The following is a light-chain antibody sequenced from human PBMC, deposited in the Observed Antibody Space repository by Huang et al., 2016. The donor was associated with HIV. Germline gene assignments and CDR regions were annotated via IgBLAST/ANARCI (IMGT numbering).Light chain of an antibody. CDR2: WAS. J-gene: IGKJ5*01. Sequence: DIVMTQSPDSLAVSLGERATIDCKSSQSVLSGSNNKNYLAWYQQKPGQPPKLLIYWASTRESGVPDRFSGSGSGKDFTLTISSLQAADVAVYYCQQYYNTPITFGQGTRLEI. CDR3: QQYYNTPIT. V-gene: IGKV4-1*01. CDR1: QSVLSGSNNKNY.